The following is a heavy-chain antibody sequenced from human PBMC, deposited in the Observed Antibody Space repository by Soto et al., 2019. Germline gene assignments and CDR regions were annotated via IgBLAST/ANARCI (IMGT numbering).Heavy chain of an antibody. Sequence: QLQLQDSGPGLVKPSETLSLTCTVSGGSIGRTTYYWGWIRQPPGKGLEWIGSIYYSGSTYYNSSLKGRVTISVDTSKNQYSLKLSSVTVADTGVYYCARYGGMTTLWLGAFDIWGQGTMVTVSS. V-gene: IGHV4-39*01. D-gene: IGHD4-4*01. CDR2: IYYSGST. CDR3: ARYGGMTTLWLGAFDI. CDR1: GGSIGRTTYY. J-gene: IGHJ3*02.